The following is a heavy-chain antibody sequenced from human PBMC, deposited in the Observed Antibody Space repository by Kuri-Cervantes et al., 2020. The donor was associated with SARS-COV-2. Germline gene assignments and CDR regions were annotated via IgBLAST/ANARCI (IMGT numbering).Heavy chain of an antibody. J-gene: IGHJ4*02. CDR2: IRWDGGST. CDR1: GFTFRGYA. V-gene: IGHV3-43D*03. Sequence: GESLKISCAASGFTFRGYAMHWVRQAPGKGLEWVSLIRWDGGSTYYADSVKGRFTISRDNSKNTLYLQMNSLRAEDTAVYYCAEELLESSLYWGQGTLVTVSS. CDR3: AEELLESSLY. D-gene: IGHD1-26*01.